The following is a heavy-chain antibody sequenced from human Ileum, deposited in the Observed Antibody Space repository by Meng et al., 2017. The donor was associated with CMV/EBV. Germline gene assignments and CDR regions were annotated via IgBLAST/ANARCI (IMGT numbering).Heavy chain of an antibody. Sequence: ASVKVSCKASGYTFTGYYMHWVRQAPGQGLEWMGWISAYNGNTNYAQKLQGRVTMTTDTSTSTAYMELRSLRSDDTAVYYCARRVVVAADHWGQGTLVTVSS. CDR2: ISAYNGNT. CDR1: GYTFTGYY. CDR3: ARRVVVAADH. D-gene: IGHD2-15*01. V-gene: IGHV1-18*04. J-gene: IGHJ4*02.